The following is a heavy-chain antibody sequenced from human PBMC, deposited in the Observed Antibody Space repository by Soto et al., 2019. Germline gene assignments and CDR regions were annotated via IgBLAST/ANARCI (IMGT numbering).Heavy chain of an antibody. Sequence: GGSLRLSCAASGFTVSSNYMSWVRQAPGKGLDWVSVIYSGGSTYDADSVKGRVTISRDNSKNTLYLQMNSLRAEDTAVYYCAREDRNYDYYAVDVWGQGTTVTVSS. J-gene: IGHJ6*02. CDR2: IYSGGST. CDR3: AREDRNYDYYAVDV. V-gene: IGHV3-53*01. CDR1: GFTVSSNY.